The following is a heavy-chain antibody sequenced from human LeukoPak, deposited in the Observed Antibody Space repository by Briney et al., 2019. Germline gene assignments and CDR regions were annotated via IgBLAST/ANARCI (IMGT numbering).Heavy chain of an antibody. V-gene: IGHV3-11*01. CDR2: ISSSGSTI. J-gene: IGHJ6*03. D-gene: IGHD3-22*01. CDR1: GFTFSDYY. Sequence: GGSLRLSCAASGFTFSDYYMSRIRQAPGKGLEWVSYISSSGSTIYYADSVKGRFTISRDNAKNSLYLQMNSLRAEDTAVYYCARDYYDSSGYYNEGYMDVWGKGTTVTVSS. CDR3: ARDYYDSSGYYNEGYMDV.